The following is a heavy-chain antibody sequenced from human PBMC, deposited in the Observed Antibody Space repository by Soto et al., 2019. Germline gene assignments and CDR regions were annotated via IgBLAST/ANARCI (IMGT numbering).Heavy chain of an antibody. CDR1: GFTFSSYA. J-gene: IGHJ6*02. CDR3: ARVGSYCSGGSCYPLDV. CDR2: ISYDGSNK. D-gene: IGHD2-15*01. Sequence: GGSLRLSCAASGFTFSSYAMHWVRQAPGKGLEWVAVISYDGSNKYYADSVKGRFTISRDNSKNTLYLQMNSLRAEDTAVYYCARVGSYCSGGSCYPLDVWGQGTTVTVSS. V-gene: IGHV3-30-3*01.